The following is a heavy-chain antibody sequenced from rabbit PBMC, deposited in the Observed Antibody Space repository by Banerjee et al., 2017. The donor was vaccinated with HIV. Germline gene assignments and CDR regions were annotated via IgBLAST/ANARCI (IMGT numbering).Heavy chain of an antibody. Sequence: QEQLEESGGALVKPEGSLTLTCTASGFSFSNKYVMCWVRQAPGKGLEWIACINTSSGNTVYASWAKGRFTISRSTSLNTVDLEMTSLTAADTATYFCARDGYAGYGYPNLWGPGTLVTVS. CDR2: INTSSGNT. V-gene: IGHV1S43*01. CDR3: ARDGYAGYGYPNL. CDR1: GFSFSNKYV. D-gene: IGHD7-1*01. J-gene: IGHJ4*01.